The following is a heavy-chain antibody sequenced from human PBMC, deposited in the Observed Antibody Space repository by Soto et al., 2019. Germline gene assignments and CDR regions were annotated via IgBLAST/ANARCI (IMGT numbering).Heavy chain of an antibody. CDR1: GYTFTSYA. CDR3: ARDGDSSGWTFFDY. V-gene: IGHV1-3*01. CDR2: INAGNGNT. Sequence: ASVKVSCKASGYTFTSYAMHWVRQAPGQRLEWMGWINAGNGNTKYSQKFQGRVTITRDTSASTAYMELSSLGSEDTAVYYCARDGDSSGWTFFDYWGQGTLVTVSS. D-gene: IGHD6-19*01. J-gene: IGHJ4*02.